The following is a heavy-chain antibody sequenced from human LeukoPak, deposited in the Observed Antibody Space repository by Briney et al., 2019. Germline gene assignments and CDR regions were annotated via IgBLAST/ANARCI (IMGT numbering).Heavy chain of an antibody. CDR3: ARDDGIWWGSYRYQPLDY. CDR2: IIPILGIA. Sequence: ASVKVSCKASGGTFSSYAISWVRQAPGQGLEWMGRIIPILGIANYAQKFQGRVTITADKSTSTAYMELSSLRSEDTAVYYCARDDGIWWGSYRYQPLDYWGQGTLVTVSS. CDR1: GGTFSSYA. D-gene: IGHD3-16*02. V-gene: IGHV1-69*04. J-gene: IGHJ4*02.